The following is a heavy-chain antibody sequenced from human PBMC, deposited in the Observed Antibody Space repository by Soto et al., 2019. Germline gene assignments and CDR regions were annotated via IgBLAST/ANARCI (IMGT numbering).Heavy chain of an antibody. CDR3: ARTRIAAAYNHYYYYGMDS. CDR2: IIPMFGTT. J-gene: IGHJ6*02. Sequence: QVQLLQSGAEVKKPGSSVKVSCVTSAGTFSSYATRWVRQAPGQGLEWMGGIIPMFGTTNYSQNFQGRVTITADESTRIAYMELHSLRSEDTAVYYCARTRIAAAYNHYYYYGMDSWGLGTTVTVSS. CDR1: AGTFSSYA. V-gene: IGHV1-69*12. D-gene: IGHD6-13*01.